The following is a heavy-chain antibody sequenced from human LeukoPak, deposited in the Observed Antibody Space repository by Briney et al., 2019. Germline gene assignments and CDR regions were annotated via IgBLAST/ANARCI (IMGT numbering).Heavy chain of an antibody. V-gene: IGHV4-59*01. J-gene: IGHJ4*02. D-gene: IGHD5/OR15-5a*01. CDR1: GGSISSYY. CDR2: IYYSGST. CDR3: ARDKALYA. Sequence: PSETLSLTCTVSGGSISSYYWSWLRQPPGKGLEWIGYIYYSGSTNYNPSLKSRVTISVDTSKNQFSLKLSSVTAADTAVYYCARDKALYAWGQGTLVTVSS.